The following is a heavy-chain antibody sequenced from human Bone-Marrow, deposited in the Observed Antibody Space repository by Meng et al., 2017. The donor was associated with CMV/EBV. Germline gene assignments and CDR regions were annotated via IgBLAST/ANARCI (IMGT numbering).Heavy chain of an antibody. J-gene: IGHJ4*02. CDR2: IKQDGSEK. CDR3: ASYDFWSGYDY. Sequence: GESLKISCAASGFTFSSYWMSWVRQAPGKGLEWVANIKQDGSEKYYVDSVKGRFTISRDNAKNSLYLQMNSLRAEDTAVYYCASYDFWSGYDYWGQGTLVTVSS. CDR1: GFTFSSYW. D-gene: IGHD3-3*01. V-gene: IGHV3-7*01.